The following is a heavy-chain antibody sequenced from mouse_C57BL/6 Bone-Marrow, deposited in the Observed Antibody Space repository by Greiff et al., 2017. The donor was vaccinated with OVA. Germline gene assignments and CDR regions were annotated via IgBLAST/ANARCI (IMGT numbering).Heavy chain of an antibody. CDR1: GFTFSDFY. CDR3: ARDAWTGFAY. Sequence: EVKVVESGGGLVQSGRSLRLSCATSGFTFSDFYMEWVRQAPGKGLEWIAASRNKANDYTTEYSASVKGRFIVSRDTSQSILYLQMNALRAEDTAIYYCARDAWTGFAYWGQGTLVTVSA. J-gene: IGHJ3*01. CDR2: SRNKANDYTT. V-gene: IGHV7-1*01.